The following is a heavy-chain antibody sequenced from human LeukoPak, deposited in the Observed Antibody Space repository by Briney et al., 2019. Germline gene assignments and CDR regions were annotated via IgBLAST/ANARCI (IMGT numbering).Heavy chain of an antibody. Sequence: SETLSLTCTASGGSISSPSYYWGWIRQPPGKGLEWIGSIYYSGSTYYNPSLKTRVTISVYTSKNQFSLKLSSVTAADTAVYYCARHEQWLGSLDPWGQGTLVTVSS. J-gene: IGHJ5*02. CDR1: GGSISSPSYY. D-gene: IGHD6-19*01. V-gene: IGHV4-39*01. CDR2: IYYSGST. CDR3: ARHEQWLGSLDP.